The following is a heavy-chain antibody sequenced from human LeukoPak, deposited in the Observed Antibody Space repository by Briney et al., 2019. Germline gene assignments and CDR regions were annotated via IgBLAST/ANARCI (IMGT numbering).Heavy chain of an antibody. D-gene: IGHD2-21*01. V-gene: IGHV4-31*03. CDR2: IYYSGIT. Sequence: SQTLSLTCTVSGGSISSGGYYWSWIRQHPGKGLEWIGYIYYSGITYYNPSLKSRVTISVDTSKNQFSLSLSSVTAADTAVYYCARITFVVEGYGMDVWGQGTTVTVSS. CDR3: ARITFVVEGYGMDV. J-gene: IGHJ6*02. CDR1: GGSISSGGYY.